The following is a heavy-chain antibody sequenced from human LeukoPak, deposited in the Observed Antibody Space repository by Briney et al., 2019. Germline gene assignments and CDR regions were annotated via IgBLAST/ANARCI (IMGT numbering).Heavy chain of an antibody. CDR2: IYYSGST. Sequence: SETLSLTCTVSGCSLSSSSYYWGWIRQPPGKGLEWIGSIYYSGSTYYNPSLKSRVTISVDTSKNQFSLKLSSVTAADTAVYYCARVRQGIFGVVIIKGWFDPWGQGTLVTVSS. D-gene: IGHD3-3*01. CDR3: ARVRQGIFGVVIIKGWFDP. CDR1: GCSLSSSSYY. J-gene: IGHJ5*02. V-gene: IGHV4-39*07.